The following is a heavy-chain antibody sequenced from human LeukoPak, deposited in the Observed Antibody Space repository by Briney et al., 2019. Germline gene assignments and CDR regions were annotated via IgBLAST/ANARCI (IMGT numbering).Heavy chain of an antibody. V-gene: IGHV4-4*02. CDR1: GGSISSTNW. CDR3: ARGAGYSSTWYSPHFDY. CDR2: IYHSGST. Sequence: SGTLSLTCAVSGGSISSTNWWSWVRQPPGKGLEWIGEIYHSGSTKYNPSLKSRVTISIGKSKNQFSLKLSSVTAANTAMYYCARGAGYSSTWYSPHFDYWGQGTLVTVSS. D-gene: IGHD6-13*01. J-gene: IGHJ4*02.